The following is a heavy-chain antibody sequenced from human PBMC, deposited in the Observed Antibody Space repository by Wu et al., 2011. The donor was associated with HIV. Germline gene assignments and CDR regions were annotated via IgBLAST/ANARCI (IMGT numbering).Heavy chain of an antibody. V-gene: IGHV1-18*04. D-gene: IGHD3-16*01. CDR3: ARHLVALGEWFDP. CDR1: GYTFTGNY. CDR2: ISAFNGDT. J-gene: IGHJ5*02. Sequence: QVQLVQSGAEVKKPGASVKVSCKAFGYTFTGNYMHWVRQAPGQGLEWMGWISAFNGDTNYAHKFQGRVTMTTDASTSTAYMELRNLKSDDTAIYYCARHLVALGEWFDPWGQGTLVTVSS.